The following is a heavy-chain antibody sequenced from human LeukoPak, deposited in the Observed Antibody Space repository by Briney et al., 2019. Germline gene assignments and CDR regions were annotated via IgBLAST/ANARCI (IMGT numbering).Heavy chain of an antibody. Sequence: SETLSLTCTVSGGSISSYYWSWIRQPPGKGLEWIGYIYYSGSTNYNPSLKSRVTISVDTSKNQFSLKLSSVTAADTAVYYCARDRVGATDYWGQGTLVTVSS. CDR2: IYYSGST. CDR3: ARDRVGATDY. J-gene: IGHJ4*02. CDR1: GGSISSYY. D-gene: IGHD1-26*01. V-gene: IGHV4-59*12.